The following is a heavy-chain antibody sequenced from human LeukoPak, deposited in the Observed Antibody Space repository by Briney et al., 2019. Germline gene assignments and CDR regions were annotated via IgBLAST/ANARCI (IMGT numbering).Heavy chain of an antibody. V-gene: IGHV4-59*01. J-gene: IGHJ4*02. CDR1: AGSISSYF. CDR3: ARCTVDMATTSSY. Sequence: SASLSLTRTVSAGSISSYFWSWIRRPPGEGLGWXGFIYDSGSTNYNPSLKGRVTISVDTPKRQFSLRLSSVTAADTAVYYCARCTVDMATTSSYWGQGTLVTVSS. D-gene: IGHD5-24*01. CDR2: IYDSGST.